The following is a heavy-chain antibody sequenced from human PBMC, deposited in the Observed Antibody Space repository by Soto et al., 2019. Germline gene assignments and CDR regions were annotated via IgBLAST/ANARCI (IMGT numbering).Heavy chain of an antibody. J-gene: IGHJ6*02. Sequence: WTWIRQSPAKELEWIGYIYYTGSTKYNPSLESRVTISIDTSKNQFSLNLRSVTAADTAVYYCARAPAPGTYYYGMDVWGQGTTVTVS. D-gene: IGHD3-10*01. V-gene: IGHV4-59*01. CDR3: ARAPAPGTYYYGMDV. CDR2: IYYTGST.